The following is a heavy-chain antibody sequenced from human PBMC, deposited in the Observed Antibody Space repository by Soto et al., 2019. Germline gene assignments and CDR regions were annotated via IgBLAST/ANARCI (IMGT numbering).Heavy chain of an antibody. D-gene: IGHD6-25*01. CDR3: ARIREQRWVDY. Sequence: APVKVSCKASGYTFTSYRISWVRQAPGQGLEWMGWISAYNGNTNYAQKLQGRVTMTTDTSTSTAYMELRSLRSDDTAVYYCARIREQRWVDYWGQGTLVTVSS. CDR2: ISAYNGNT. J-gene: IGHJ4*02. CDR1: GYTFTSYR. V-gene: IGHV1-18*01.